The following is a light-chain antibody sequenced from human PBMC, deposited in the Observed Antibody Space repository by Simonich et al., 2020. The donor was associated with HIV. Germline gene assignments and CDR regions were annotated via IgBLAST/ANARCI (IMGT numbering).Light chain of an antibody. Sequence: QSALTQPPSASGSPGQSVTISCTGTNSDIGAFNYVSWYQHHPGKAPKLMIYEVNKRPSGVPHRFSGSKSGNTASLTVSGLQAEDEADYYCSSYVGTNSVFGGGTKLTVL. J-gene: IGLJ2*01. CDR2: EVN. CDR1: NSDIGAFNY. CDR3: SSYVGTNSV. V-gene: IGLV2-8*01.